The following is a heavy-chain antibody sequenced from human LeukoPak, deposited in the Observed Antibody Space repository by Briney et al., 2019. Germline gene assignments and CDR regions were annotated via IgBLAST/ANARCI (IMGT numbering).Heavy chain of an antibody. CDR3: ARRSDDYDSSAYYH. V-gene: IGHV1-46*01. CDR2: INPSGGNT. Sequence: ASVKVSCKASGYTFTSYYMHWVRQAPGQGLEWMGIINPSGGNTGYAQKFQGRVTMTMDPSISTAYMELSSLRSEDTAVYYCARRSDDYDSSAYYHWGQGTLVTVSS. CDR1: GYTFTSYY. J-gene: IGHJ4*02. D-gene: IGHD3-22*01.